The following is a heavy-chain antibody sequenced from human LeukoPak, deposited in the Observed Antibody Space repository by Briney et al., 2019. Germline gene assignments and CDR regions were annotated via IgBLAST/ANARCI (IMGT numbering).Heavy chain of an antibody. D-gene: IGHD3-10*01. CDR1: GYTFADSY. CDR3: ARDGRLTIFVRGIITEGSPPKN. CDR2: INPKTGCT. V-gene: IGHV1-2*02. Sequence: GASVNVSCKASGYTFADSYMHWVRQAPGHGLEWMGWINPKTGCTNHAQRFQGRVTMTRDTSIRTAYMELNSLRSDDTAVYYCARDGRLTIFVRGIITEGSPPKNWGQGTLVTVSS. J-gene: IGHJ4*02.